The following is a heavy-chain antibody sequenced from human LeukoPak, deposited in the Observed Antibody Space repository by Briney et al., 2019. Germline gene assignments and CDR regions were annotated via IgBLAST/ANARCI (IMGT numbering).Heavy chain of an antibody. V-gene: IGHV4-31*03. Sequence: PSETLSLTCTVSGGSISSGGYYWSWIRQHPGKGLEWIGYIYYSGSTYYNPSLKSRVTISVDTSKNQFSLKLSSVTAADTAVYYCARGEFDILTGYDAFDIWGQGTMVTVSS. CDR1: GGSISSGGYY. CDR2: IYYSGST. D-gene: IGHD3-9*01. CDR3: ARGEFDILTGYDAFDI. J-gene: IGHJ3*02.